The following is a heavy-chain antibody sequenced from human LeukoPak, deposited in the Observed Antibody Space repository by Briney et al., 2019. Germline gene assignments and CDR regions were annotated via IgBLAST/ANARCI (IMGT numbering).Heavy chain of an antibody. CDR2: IKEDGSQK. J-gene: IGHJ4*02. D-gene: IGHD3-10*01. V-gene: IGHV3-7*01. CDR1: GFTFSSYW. CDR3: VRDGRGGYLDY. Sequence: GGSLRLSCAASGFTFSSYWASWVRQAPGKGLEWVANIKEDGSQKYYVDSVKGRFTISRDNAKNSLYLQMSSLRVEVTAVYYCVRDGRGGYLDYWGQGTLVTVSS.